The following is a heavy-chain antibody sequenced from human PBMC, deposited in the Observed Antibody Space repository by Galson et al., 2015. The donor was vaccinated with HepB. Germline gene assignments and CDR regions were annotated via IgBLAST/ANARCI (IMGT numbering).Heavy chain of an antibody. CDR1: GGSFSGYY. CDR2: INHSGST. Sequence: LSLTCAVYGGSFSGYYWSWIRQPPGKGLEWIGEINHSGSTNYNPSLKSRVTISVDTSKNQFSLKLSSVTAADTAVYYCARNRGLGYWGQGTLVTVSS. J-gene: IGHJ4*02. V-gene: IGHV4-34*01. CDR3: ARNRGLGY. D-gene: IGHD6-19*01.